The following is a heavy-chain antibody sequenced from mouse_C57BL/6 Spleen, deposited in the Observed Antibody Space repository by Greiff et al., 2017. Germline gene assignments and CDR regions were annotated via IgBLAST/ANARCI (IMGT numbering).Heavy chain of an antibody. Sequence: VQLQQPGAELVKPGASVKLSCKASGYTFTSYWMHWVKQRPGRGLEWIGRIAPNSGGTKYNEKFKSKATLTVDKPSSTAYMQLSSLTSEDSAVYYCARLFTTVAPGAMDYWGQGTSVTVSS. CDR2: IAPNSGGT. V-gene: IGHV1-72*01. D-gene: IGHD1-1*01. J-gene: IGHJ4*01. CDR3: ARLFTTVAPGAMDY. CDR1: GYTFTSYW.